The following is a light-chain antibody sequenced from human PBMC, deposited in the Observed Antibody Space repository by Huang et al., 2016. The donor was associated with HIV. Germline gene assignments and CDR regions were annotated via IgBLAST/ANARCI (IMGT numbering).Light chain of an antibody. CDR3: QQRNNWPPWT. CDR2: DAS. CDR1: QSIGSY. V-gene: IGKV3-11*01. Sequence: ATLSLSPGEGATLSCRASQSIGSYLAWYQQRPGQAPRLLIYDASIRATGIPARFSGRGSGTDFTLTISSREPEDFAVYYCQQRNNWPPWTFGQGTKVELK. J-gene: IGKJ1*01.